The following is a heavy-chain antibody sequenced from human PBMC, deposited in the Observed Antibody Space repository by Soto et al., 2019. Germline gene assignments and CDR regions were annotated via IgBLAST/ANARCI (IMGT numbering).Heavy chain of an antibody. D-gene: IGHD6-25*01. CDR1: GGSISSSSYY. CDR3: ARHEAGWYFDS. J-gene: IGHJ4*02. Sequence: SETLSLTCTVSGGSISSSSYYWGWIRQPPGKGLEWIGSIYYSGSTYYNPSLKSRVTISVDTSKNQFSLKLRSVTAADTAVYYCARHEAGWYFDSWGQGTLVTVSS. CDR2: IYYSGST. V-gene: IGHV4-39*01.